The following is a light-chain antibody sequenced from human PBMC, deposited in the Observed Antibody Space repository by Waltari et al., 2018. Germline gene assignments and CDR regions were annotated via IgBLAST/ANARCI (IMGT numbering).Light chain of an antibody. J-gene: IGKJ5*01. CDR2: DAS. CDR1: QRDNTY. V-gene: IGKV3-11*01. CDR3: QQRSNWPIT. Sequence: EIVLTQSPATLSLSPGERATLSCRASQRDNTYLAWYQQKLGQSPRLLIYDASKRATGIPARVSGSGSGTDFTLTISSLEPDDFALYYCQQRSNWPITFGQGTRLEI.